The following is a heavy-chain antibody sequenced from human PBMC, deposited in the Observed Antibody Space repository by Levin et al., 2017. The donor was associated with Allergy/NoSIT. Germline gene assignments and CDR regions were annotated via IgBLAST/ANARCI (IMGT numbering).Heavy chain of an antibody. CDR3: ARELSSRPDYFYGMDV. CDR1: GYTFTGYY. CDR2: INSNSGGT. V-gene: IGHV1-2*02. D-gene: IGHD3-10*01. J-gene: IGHJ6*02. Sequence: GESLKISCKASGYTFTGYYMYWVRQAPGEGLEWMGWINSNSGGTKYAQKFQGRVTMTRDTSITTAYMELRRLRSDDTAVYYCARELSSRPDYFYGMDVWGPGTTFTVYS.